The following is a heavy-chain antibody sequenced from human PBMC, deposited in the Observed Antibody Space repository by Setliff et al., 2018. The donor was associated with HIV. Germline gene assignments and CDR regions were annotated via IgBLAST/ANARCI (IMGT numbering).Heavy chain of an antibody. J-gene: IGHJ3*02. Sequence: SETLSLTCTVSGDSISSSTFYWGWIRQPPGKGLEWIGSIYSSWNTYYNPSLKSRVTISVDTSKNQFSLKLSSVTAADTAVYYCARHSITLVVGVPERDDAFDIWGQGTMVTVSS. CDR3: ARHSITLVVGVPERDDAFDI. CDR1: GDSISSSTFY. CDR2: IYSSWNT. V-gene: IGHV4-39*01. D-gene: IGHD3-22*01.